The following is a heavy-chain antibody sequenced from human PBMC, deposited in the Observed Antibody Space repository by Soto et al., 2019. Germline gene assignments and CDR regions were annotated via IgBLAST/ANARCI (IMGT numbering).Heavy chain of an antibody. D-gene: IGHD3-9*01. CDR1: GGTFSSYA. J-gene: IGHJ6*02. V-gene: IGHV1-69*06. CDR3: ARSRTRDFDGAIYYYGMYV. CDR2: IIPIFGTA. Sequence: SVKVSCQASGGTFSSYAISWVRQAPGQGLEWMGGIIPIFGTANYAQKFQGRVTITEDKSTSTAYMELSSLRSEDTAVYYCARSRTRDFDGAIYYYGMYVWGQGTTVTVSS.